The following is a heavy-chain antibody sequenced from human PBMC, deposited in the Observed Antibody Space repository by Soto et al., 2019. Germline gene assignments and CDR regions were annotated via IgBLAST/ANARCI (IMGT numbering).Heavy chain of an antibody. J-gene: IGHJ4*02. Sequence: GGSLRLSCAASGFTFSNYGMSWVRQAPGKGLEWVSAISGSGGNTDYADSVKGRFTISRDNSKNTLYLQMNSLRAEDTAVYYCAPQAWGVIKTGYSYADGWGQGTLVTVSS. CDR2: ISGSGGNT. V-gene: IGHV3-23*01. CDR1: GFTFSNYG. CDR3: APQAWGVIKTGYSYADG. D-gene: IGHD5-18*01.